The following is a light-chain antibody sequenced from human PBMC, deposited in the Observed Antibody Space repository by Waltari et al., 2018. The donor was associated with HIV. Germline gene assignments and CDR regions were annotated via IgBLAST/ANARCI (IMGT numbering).Light chain of an antibody. CDR2: KDT. CDR1: ALPKQS. CDR3: QSYDSDLSSWF. V-gene: IGLV3-25*02. J-gene: IGLJ3*02. Sequence: SYELTQPPSVSVSPGQTARITCSGDALPKQSAYWFQQKPGQAPVLVIYKDTERPSGIPGRFSASKSGASASLAITGLRAEDEATYYCQSYDSDLSSWFFGGGTKLTVL.